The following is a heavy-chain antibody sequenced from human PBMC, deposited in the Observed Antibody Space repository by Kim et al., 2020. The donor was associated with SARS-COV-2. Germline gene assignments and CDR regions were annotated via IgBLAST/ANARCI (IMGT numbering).Heavy chain of an antibody. Sequence: QQVQHRITIPADASTSTAYMELSSLRAEDTAVYYCARGLVGLRSQYYFDYWGQGTLVTVSS. J-gene: IGHJ4*02. V-gene: IGHV1-69*01. D-gene: IGHD3-16*01. CDR3: ARGLVGLRSQYYFDY.